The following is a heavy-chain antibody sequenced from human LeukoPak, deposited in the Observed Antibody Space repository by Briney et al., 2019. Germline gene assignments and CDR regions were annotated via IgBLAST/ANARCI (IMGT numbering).Heavy chain of an antibody. CDR1: GFTFSSYA. CDR3: ARGGYGDYDEPPYYYYGMDV. V-gene: IGHV3-30-3*01. D-gene: IGHD4-17*01. Sequence: PGRSLRLSCAASGFTFSSYAMHWVSQAPGKGLEWVAVISYDGSNKSYADSVKGRFTISIDNSKNTLYLQMNSLRAEDTAVYYCARGGYGDYDEPPYYYYGMDVWGQGTTVTVSS. CDR2: ISYDGSNK. J-gene: IGHJ6*02.